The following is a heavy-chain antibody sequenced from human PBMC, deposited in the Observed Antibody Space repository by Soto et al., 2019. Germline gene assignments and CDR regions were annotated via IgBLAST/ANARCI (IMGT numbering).Heavy chain of an antibody. J-gene: IGHJ6*02. CDR3: AKENYYYYYGMDV. Sequence: SLRLSCAASGFTFSSYGMHWVRQAPGKGLEWVAVISYDGSNKYYADSVKGRFTISRDNSKNTLYLQMNSLRAEDTAVYYSAKENYYYYYGMDVWGQGTTVTVSS. CDR1: GFTFSSYG. V-gene: IGHV3-30*18. CDR2: ISYDGSNK.